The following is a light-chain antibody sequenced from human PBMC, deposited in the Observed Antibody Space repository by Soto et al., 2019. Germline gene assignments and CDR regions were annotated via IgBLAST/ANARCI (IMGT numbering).Light chain of an antibody. CDR1: QSITNW. J-gene: IGKJ3*01. CDR2: DAS. CDR3: QQYNSYSPLT. V-gene: IGKV1-5*01. Sequence: DIQMTQSPSTLSASVGDRVTITCRASQSITNWLAWYQQKPGKAPKLLVYDASSLESGVPSRFIRSGSRTEFTLTISSLQPDDLATYYYQQYNSYSPLTFGPGTRVDIK.